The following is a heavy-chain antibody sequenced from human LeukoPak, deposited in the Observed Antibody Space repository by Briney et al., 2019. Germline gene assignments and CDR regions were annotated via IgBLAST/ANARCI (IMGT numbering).Heavy chain of an antibody. D-gene: IGHD1-26*01. J-gene: IGHJ4*02. CDR2: IYTSGGT. CDR3: ARGAPVLIVGATYFDY. Sequence: KSSETLSLTCTVSGGSISSYYWSWIRQPAGKGLEWIGRIYTSGGTNYNPSLKSRVTISVDTSKNQFSLKLSSVTAADTAVYYCARGAPVLIVGATYFDYWGQGTLVTVSS. V-gene: IGHV4-4*07. CDR1: GGSISSYY.